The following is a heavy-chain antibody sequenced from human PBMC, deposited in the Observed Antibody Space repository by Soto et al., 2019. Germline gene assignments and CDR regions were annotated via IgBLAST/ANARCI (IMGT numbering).Heavy chain of an antibody. D-gene: IGHD6-19*01. CDR2: INHSGST. V-gene: IGHV4-34*01. Sequence: QVQLQQWGAGLLKPSETLSLTCAVYGGSFSGYYWSWIRQPPGKGLEWIGEINHSGSTNYNPSLKSRVTTSVDTSKNQFSLKLSSVTAADTAVYYCARGRRRAVAGTPTDYWGQGTLVTVSS. CDR1: GGSFSGYY. CDR3: ARGRRRAVAGTPTDY. J-gene: IGHJ4*02.